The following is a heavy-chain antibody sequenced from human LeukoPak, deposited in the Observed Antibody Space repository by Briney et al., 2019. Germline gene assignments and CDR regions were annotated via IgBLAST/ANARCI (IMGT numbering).Heavy chain of an antibody. J-gene: IGHJ4*02. CDR3: ASYSGSDPYLYYFDY. Sequence: QPGGSLRLSCAASGFTFSSYAMSWVRQAPGKGLEWVSAISGSGGSTYYADSVKGRFTISRDNSKNTLYLQMNSLRAEDTAVHYCASYSGSDPYLYYFDYWGQGTLVTVSS. CDR1: GFTFSSYA. D-gene: IGHD1-26*01. V-gene: IGHV3-23*01. CDR2: ISGSGGST.